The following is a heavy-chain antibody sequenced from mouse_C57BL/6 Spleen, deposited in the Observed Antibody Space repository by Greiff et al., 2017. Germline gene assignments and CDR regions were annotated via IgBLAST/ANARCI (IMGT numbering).Heavy chain of an antibody. D-gene: IGHD2-3*01. J-gene: IGHJ4*01. CDR1: GYTFTSYW. CDR2: LYPGSGST. CDR3: ARIYDGYFYAMDY. V-gene: IGHV1-55*01. Sequence: QVQLQQPGAELVKPGASVKMSCKASGYTFTSYWITWVKQRPGQGLEWIGDLYPGSGSTNYNEKFKSKATLTVDTSSSTAYMQLSSLTSEDSAVYYCARIYDGYFYAMDYWGQGTSVTVSS.